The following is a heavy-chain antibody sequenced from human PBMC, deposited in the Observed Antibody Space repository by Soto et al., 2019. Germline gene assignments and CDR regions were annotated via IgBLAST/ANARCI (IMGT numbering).Heavy chain of an antibody. V-gene: IGHV4-61*01. CDR2: IYYSGST. CDR3: AYGFRDGYNYHYFDY. D-gene: IGHD5-12*01. Sequence: SETLSLTXTVSGGSVSSGSYYWSWIRQPPGKGLEWIGYIYYSGSTNYNPSLKSRVTISVDTSKNQFSLKLSSVTAADTAVYHCAYGFRDGYNYHYFDYWGQGTLVTVSS. J-gene: IGHJ4*02. CDR1: GGSVSSGSYY.